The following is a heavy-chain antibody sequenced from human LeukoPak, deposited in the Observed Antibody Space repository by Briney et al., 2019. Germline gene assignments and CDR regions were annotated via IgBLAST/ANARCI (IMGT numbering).Heavy chain of an antibody. CDR1: GGSISNYH. CDR2: IYYSGST. CDR3: ARGDWTFDC. J-gene: IGHJ4*02. Sequence: SETLSLTCIVSGGSISNYHWTWIRQSPGKGLEWIGHIYYSGSTNYNPSVKSRVTILVDTSKNQFSLKLSSVTAADTAVYYCARGDWTFDCWGQGTLVTVSS. D-gene: IGHD1-1*01. V-gene: IGHV4-59*01.